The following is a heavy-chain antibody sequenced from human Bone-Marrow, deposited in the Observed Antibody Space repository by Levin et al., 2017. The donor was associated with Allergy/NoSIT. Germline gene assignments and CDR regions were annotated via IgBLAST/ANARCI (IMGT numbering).Heavy chain of an antibody. Sequence: SETLSLTFAISGDSVSSNTAAWNWIRQSPSRGLEWLGRTYYRSKWDYDYAVSVKSRITINADTSKNQFSLQLKSVTPEDTAVYYCARMDRTSGLDYFDSWGQGTLVSVSS. CDR1: GDSVSSNTAA. J-gene: IGHJ4*02. D-gene: IGHD5-12*01. CDR3: ARMDRTSGLDYFDS. V-gene: IGHV6-1*01. CDR2: TYYRSKWDY.